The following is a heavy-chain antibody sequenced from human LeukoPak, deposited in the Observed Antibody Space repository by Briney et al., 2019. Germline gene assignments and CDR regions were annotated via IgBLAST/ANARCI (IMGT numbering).Heavy chain of an antibody. CDR3: ARDQVPAAIRDYYYYYGMDV. J-gene: IGHJ6*02. Sequence: ASVNVSCKASGGTFSSYAISWVRQAPGQGLEWMGRIIPIFGIANYAQKFQGRVTITADKSTSTAYMELSSLRSEDTAVYYCARDQVPAAIRDYYYYYGMDVWGQGTTVTVSS. V-gene: IGHV1-69*04. CDR1: GGTFSSYA. CDR2: IIPIFGIA. D-gene: IGHD2-2*02.